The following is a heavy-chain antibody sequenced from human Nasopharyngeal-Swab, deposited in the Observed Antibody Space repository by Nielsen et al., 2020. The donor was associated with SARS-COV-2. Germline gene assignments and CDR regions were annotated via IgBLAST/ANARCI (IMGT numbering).Heavy chain of an antibody. V-gene: IGHV4-59*01. CDR2: IYYSGST. Sequence: SETLSLTCTVSGGSISSYYWSWIRQPPGKGLEWVGYIYYSGSTNYNPSLKSRVTISVDTSKNQFYLKLSSVTAADTAVYYCARGGARWTVGATTLFDYWGQGTLVTVSS. J-gene: IGHJ4*02. CDR3: ARGGARWTVGATTLFDY. D-gene: IGHD1-26*01. CDR1: GGSISSYY.